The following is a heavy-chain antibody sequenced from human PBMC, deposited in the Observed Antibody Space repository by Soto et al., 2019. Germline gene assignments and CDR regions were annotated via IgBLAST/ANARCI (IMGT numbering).Heavy chain of an antibody. CDR3: AKDQTDVTLFDY. Sequence: EVQLFESGGGFVQPGGSLRLSWAASGFSFSSLAMSWVRLAPGKGLEWVSAISGRGVDTLYADSVKGRFTISRDNSRNTLYLQVNSVRAEDTAVYYCAKDQTDVTLFDYWGQGTLVTVSA. J-gene: IGHJ4*02. CDR2: ISGRGVDT. CDR1: GFSFSSLA. D-gene: IGHD2-21*02. V-gene: IGHV3-23*01.